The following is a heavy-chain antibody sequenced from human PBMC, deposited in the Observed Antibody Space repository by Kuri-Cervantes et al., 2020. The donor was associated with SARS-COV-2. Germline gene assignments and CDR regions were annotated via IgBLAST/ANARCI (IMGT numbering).Heavy chain of an antibody. J-gene: IGHJ3*02. CDR3: ARDRGSQWLAFYDAFDI. CDR1: GYIFTNYA. V-gene: IGHV1-3*01. D-gene: IGHD6-19*01. CDR2: INAVIGNT. Sequence: ASVKVSCKASGYIFTNYALHWVRQAPGQRLEWMGWINAVIGNTKYSQKFQGRVTITRDTSASTAYMELSSLRSEDTALYYCARDRGSQWLAFYDAFDIWGQGTMVTVSS.